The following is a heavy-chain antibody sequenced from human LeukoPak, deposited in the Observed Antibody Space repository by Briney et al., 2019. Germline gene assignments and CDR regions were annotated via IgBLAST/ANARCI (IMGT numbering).Heavy chain of an antibody. D-gene: IGHD2-8*01. CDR3: ARGLMVYAIFDY. CDR1: GFTFSSYE. J-gene: IGHJ4*02. V-gene: IGHV3-48*03. CDR2: ISSSGSTV. Sequence: SGGSLRLSCAASGFTFSSYEMNWVRQAPGKGLEWVSYISSSGSTVYYADSVKGRFTISRDNAKNSLYLQMNSLRAEDTAVYYCARGLMVYAIFDYWGQGTLVTVSS.